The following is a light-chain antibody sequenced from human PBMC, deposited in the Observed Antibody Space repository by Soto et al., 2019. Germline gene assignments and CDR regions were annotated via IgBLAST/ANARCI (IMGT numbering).Light chain of an antibody. CDR3: QQFGRSVT. J-gene: IGKJ4*01. Sequence: EIVLTQSPTTLSLSPGEGATLSCRASQRLLSSYLVWYQQRPGQAPRLLIYDASTRAPGIPDRFSGSGSGTDFILTISRLEPEEFAVYYCQQFGRSVTFGGGTKVEI. CDR2: DAS. CDR1: QRLLSSY. V-gene: IGKV3-20*01.